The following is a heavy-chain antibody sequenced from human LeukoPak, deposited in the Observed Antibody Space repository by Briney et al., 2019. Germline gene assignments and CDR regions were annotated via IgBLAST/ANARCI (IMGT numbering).Heavy chain of an antibody. Sequence: KPSETLSLTCTVSGGSISSYYWSWVRQPPGKGLEWVGYVSYSGSTNYNPSLKSRVTISVDTSKTQFSLKLISVTAADTAVYYCARLVDRGALWIFDYWGQGTLVTVSS. CDR3: ARLVDRGALWIFDY. D-gene: IGHD3-10*01. CDR1: GGSISSYY. CDR2: VSYSGST. J-gene: IGHJ4*02. V-gene: IGHV4-59*08.